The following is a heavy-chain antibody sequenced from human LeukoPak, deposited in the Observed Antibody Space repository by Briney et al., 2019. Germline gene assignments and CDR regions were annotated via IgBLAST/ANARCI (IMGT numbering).Heavy chain of an antibody. CDR3: ARSLSFDY. CDR1: GFTFSSYG. J-gene: IGHJ4*02. CDR2: TWYDGSNK. D-gene: IGHD5/OR15-5a*01. Sequence: GRSLRLSCAASGFTFSSYGMHWVRQAPGKGLEWVAVTWYDGSNKYYADSVKGRFTISRDNSKNTLYLQMNSLRAEDTAVYYCARSLSFDYWGQGTLVTVSS. V-gene: IGHV3-33*01.